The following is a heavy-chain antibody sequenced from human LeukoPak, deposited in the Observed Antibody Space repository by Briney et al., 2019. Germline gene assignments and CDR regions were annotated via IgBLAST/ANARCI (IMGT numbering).Heavy chain of an antibody. CDR3: ARGGHSTFDY. CDR1: GGSISSGGYY. CDR2: IYYSWST. V-gene: IGHV4-31*03. J-gene: IGHJ4*02. D-gene: IGHD6-13*01. Sequence: SQTLSLTCTVSGGSISSGGYYWRWIRQHPGKGLEWIGYIYYSWSTYYNPSLKSRVTISVDTSKNQFSLKLSSVTDADTAVYYWARGGHSTFDYWGQGTLVTVSS.